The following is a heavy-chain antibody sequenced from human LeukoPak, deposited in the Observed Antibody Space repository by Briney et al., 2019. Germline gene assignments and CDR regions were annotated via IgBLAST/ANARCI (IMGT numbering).Heavy chain of an antibody. J-gene: IGHJ2*01. CDR1: GLTFSRYS. D-gene: IGHD4-17*01. V-gene: IGHV3-21*01. CDR3: ATPANDDGDRNWYFDL. CDR2: VSSSEDYI. Sequence: GGSLRLSCAASGLTFSRYSMHWVRQAPGKGLEWVSSVSSSEDYIYYADSVKGRFTISRDNAENSLYLQMNSLKAEDTAVYYCATPANDDGDRNWYFDLWGRGTLVTVSS.